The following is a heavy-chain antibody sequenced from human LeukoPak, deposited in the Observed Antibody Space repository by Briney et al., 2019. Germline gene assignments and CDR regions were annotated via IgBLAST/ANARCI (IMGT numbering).Heavy chain of an antibody. Sequence: ASVKVSCKASGYTFTSHGISWVRQAPGQGLEWMGWISGYNGNTNYAQNLQGRVTMTTDTSTTTAYMELRSLRSDDTAVYYCARDPQEHGSVIDAFDIWGQGTMVTVSS. CDR1: GYTFTSHG. D-gene: IGHD3-10*01. J-gene: IGHJ3*02. V-gene: IGHV1-18*01. CDR3: ARDPQEHGSVIDAFDI. CDR2: ISGYNGNT.